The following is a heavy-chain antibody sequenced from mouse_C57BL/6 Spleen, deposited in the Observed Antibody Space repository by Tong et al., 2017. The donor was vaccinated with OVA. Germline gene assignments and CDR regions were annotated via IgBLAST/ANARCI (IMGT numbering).Heavy chain of an antibody. CDR3: ARTYGNWGFAY. Sequence: EVQLQESGGGLVKPGGSLKLSCAASGFTFSDYGMHWVRQAPEKGLEWVAYISSGSSTIYYADTVKGRFTISRDNAKNTLFLQMTSLRSEDTAMYYCARTYGNWGFAYWGQGTLVTVSA. CDR2: ISSGSSTI. J-gene: IGHJ3*01. D-gene: IGHD2-1*01. V-gene: IGHV5-17*01. CDR1: GFTFSDYG.